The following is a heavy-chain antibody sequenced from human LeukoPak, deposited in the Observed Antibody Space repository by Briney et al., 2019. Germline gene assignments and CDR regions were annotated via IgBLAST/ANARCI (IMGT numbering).Heavy chain of an antibody. D-gene: IGHD6-19*01. V-gene: IGHV3-23*01. CDR1: GFTFSSYA. CDR2: IGTSGGST. CDR3: ARDRYNSGIGYFEF. J-gene: IGHJ4*02. Sequence: GGSLRLSCAASGFTFSSYAMSWVRQAPGRGLEWVSAIGTSGGSTYYADSVKDRFTISRDNSKNTLYLQMNSLRGEDTAIYYCARDRYNSGIGYFEFWGQGTLVTVSS.